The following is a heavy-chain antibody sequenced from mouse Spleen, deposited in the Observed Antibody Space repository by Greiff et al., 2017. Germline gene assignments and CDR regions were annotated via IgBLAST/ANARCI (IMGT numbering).Heavy chain of an antibody. CDR1: GFTFSDYG. CDR2: ISSGSSTI. V-gene: IGHV5-17*01. J-gene: IGHJ2*01. D-gene: IGHD2-1*01. Sequence: EVKVEESGGGLVKPGGSLKLSCAASGFTFSDYGMHWVRQAPEKGLEWVAYISSGSSTIYYADTVKGRFTISRDNAKNTLFLQMTSLRSEDTAMYYCARPFYYGKGFDYWGQGTTLTVSS. CDR3: ARPFYYGKGFDY.